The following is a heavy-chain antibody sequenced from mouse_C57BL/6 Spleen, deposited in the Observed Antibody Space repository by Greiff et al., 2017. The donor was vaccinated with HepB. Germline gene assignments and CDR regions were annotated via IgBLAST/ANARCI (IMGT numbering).Heavy chain of an antibody. CDR1: GYTFTSYW. J-gene: IGHJ4*01. CDR3: ARYDYGSSYGYAMDY. D-gene: IGHD1-1*01. Sequence: QVQLQQSGAELVRPGTSVKLSCKASGYTFTSYWMHWVKQRPGQGLEWIGVIDPSDSYTNYNQKFKGKATLTVDTSSSTAYMQLSSLTSEDSAVYYCARYDYGSSYGYAMDYWGQGTSVTVSS. CDR2: IDPSDSYT. V-gene: IGHV1-59*01.